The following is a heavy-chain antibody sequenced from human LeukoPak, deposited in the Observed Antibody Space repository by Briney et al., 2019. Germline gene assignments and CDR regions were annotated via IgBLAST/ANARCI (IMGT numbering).Heavy chain of an antibody. Sequence: ASVKVSCKTSGYSFTDYYMHWVRQAPGQGLEWMGWINPNSGGTNSTQKFQGRVTMTRDTSITTVYMEVNWLTSDDTPIYYCARADPLHGGPYLIGPWGQGTLVTVSS. CDR2: INPNSGGT. J-gene: IGHJ5*02. V-gene: IGHV1-2*02. CDR1: GYSFTDYY. D-gene: IGHD3-16*01. CDR3: ARADPLHGGPYLIGP.